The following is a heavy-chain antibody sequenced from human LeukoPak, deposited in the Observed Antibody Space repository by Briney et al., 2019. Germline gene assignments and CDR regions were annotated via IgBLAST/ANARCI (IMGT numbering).Heavy chain of an antibody. V-gene: IGHV1-69*04. D-gene: IGHD5-18*01. CDR1: GGTFSSYA. Sequence: GASVKVSCKASGGTFSSYAISWVRQAPGQGLEWMGRIIPILGIANYAQKFQGRVTITADKSTSTAYMELSSLRSEDTAVYYCARDWVELQLWFDYWGQGTLVTVSS. J-gene: IGHJ4*02. CDR2: IIPILGIA. CDR3: ARDWVELQLWFDY.